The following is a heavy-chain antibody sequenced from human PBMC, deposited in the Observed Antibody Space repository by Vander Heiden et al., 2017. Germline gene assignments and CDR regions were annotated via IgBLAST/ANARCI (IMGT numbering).Heavy chain of an antibody. CDR1: GFTFSSIS. CDR2: ISSSSSYI. Sequence: EVQLVESGGGLVKPGGSLRLSCAASGFTFSSISRNWVRQVPGKGLEWVSSISSSSSYIYYADSVKGRFTISRDNAKNSLYLQMNSLRAEDTAVYYCARDLSGSSYLFDYWGQGTLVTVSS. J-gene: IGHJ4*02. D-gene: IGHD6-6*01. V-gene: IGHV3-21*01. CDR3: ARDLSGSSYLFDY.